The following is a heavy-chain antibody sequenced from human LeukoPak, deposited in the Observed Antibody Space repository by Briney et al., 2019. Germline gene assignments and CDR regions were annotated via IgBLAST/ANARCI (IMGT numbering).Heavy chain of an antibody. CDR2: ISYDGRNK. CDR1: GVTFSNYV. D-gene: IGHD5-12*01. J-gene: IGHJ4*02. V-gene: IGHV3-30*18. Sequence: PGGSLRLSCAVSGVTFSNYVVHWVRQAPGKGLEWVAVISYDGRNKYYADSVKGRFTISRDNSKNTLYLQMNSLRAEDTAVYYCAKEMKPWMHFDYWGQGTLVTVSS. CDR3: AKEMKPWMHFDY.